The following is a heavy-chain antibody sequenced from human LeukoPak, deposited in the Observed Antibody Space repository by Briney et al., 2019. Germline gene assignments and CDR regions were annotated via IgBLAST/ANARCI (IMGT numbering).Heavy chain of an antibody. J-gene: IGHJ4*02. D-gene: IGHD3-22*01. V-gene: IGHV4-34*01. CDR2: INHSGST. CDR3: ARVSDSSGRGFDY. CDR1: GGSFCGYY. Sequence: SETLSLTCAVYGGSFCGYYWSWIRQPPGKGLEWIGEINHSGSTNYNPSLKSRVTISVDTSKNQFSLKLSSVTAADTAVYYCARVSDSSGRGFDYWGQGTLVTVSS.